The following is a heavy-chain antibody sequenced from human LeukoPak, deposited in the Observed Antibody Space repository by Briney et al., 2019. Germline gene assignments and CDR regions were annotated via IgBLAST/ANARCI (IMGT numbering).Heavy chain of an antibody. CDR2: INSNGGST. CDR1: GFTFSSYA. Sequence: GGSLRLSCVASGFTFSSYAMHWVRQTPGKGLEYVSGINSNGGSTHYANSVKGRFTISRDNSKHTLYLQMDSLRAEDMAVYYCARAATVTAESVFGYWGQGTLVTVSS. J-gene: IGHJ4*02. CDR3: ARAATVTAESVFGY. D-gene: IGHD4-17*01. V-gene: IGHV3-64*01.